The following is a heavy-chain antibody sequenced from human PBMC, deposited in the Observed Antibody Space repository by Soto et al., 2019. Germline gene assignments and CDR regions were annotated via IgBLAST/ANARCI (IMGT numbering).Heavy chain of an antibody. J-gene: IGHJ5*02. CDR3: ARDPIWTYTWNYARLNYLDP. CDR2: ISAYNGNT. V-gene: IGHV1-18*01. Sequence: ASVKVSCKASGYTFTSYGISWVRQAPGQVLEWMGWISAYNGNTNYAQKFEARVTLTRDTAASTAYMELNSLRSDDTAVYYCARDPIWTYTWNYARLNYLDPWGQGTLVTVSS. CDR1: GYTFTSYG. D-gene: IGHD1-7*01.